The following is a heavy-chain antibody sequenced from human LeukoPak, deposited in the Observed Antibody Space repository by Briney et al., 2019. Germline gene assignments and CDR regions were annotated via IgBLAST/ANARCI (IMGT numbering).Heavy chain of an antibody. Sequence: GGSLRLSCAASGFTFSTYELNWVRQAPGKGLEWVSYISRTGSIIYYADSVKGRFTISRDNAKNTLYLQMNSLRAEDTAVYYCAKDPIYYVSGRFDIWGQGTMVTVSS. V-gene: IGHV3-48*03. CDR3: AKDPIYYVSGRFDI. CDR1: GFTFSTYE. J-gene: IGHJ3*02. D-gene: IGHD3-10*01. CDR2: ISRTGSII.